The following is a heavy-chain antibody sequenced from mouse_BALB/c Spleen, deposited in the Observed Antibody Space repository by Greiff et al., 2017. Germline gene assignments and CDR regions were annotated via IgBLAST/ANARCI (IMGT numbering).Heavy chain of an antibody. J-gene: IGHJ4*01. CDR2: ISSGSSTI. V-gene: IGHV5-17*02. CDR1: GFTFSSFG. Sequence: EVKLQESGGGLVQPGGSRKLSCAASGFTFSSFGMHWVRQAPEKGLEWVAYISSGSSTIYYADTVKGRFTISRDNPKNTLFLQMTSLRSEDTAMYYCASFWEMDYWGQGTSVTVSS. D-gene: IGHD4-1*01. CDR3: ASFWEMDY.